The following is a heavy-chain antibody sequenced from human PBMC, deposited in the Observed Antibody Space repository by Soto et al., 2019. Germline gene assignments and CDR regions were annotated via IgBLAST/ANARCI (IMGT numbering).Heavy chain of an antibody. Sequence: SQTLSLTCAISGDSVSSNSAAWNWIRQSPSRGLEWLGRTYYRSKWYNDYAVSVKSRITINPDTPKNQFSLQLNSVTPEDTAVYYCAREPSVAASYYYYYYGMDVWGQGTTVTVSS. V-gene: IGHV6-1*01. CDR1: GDSVSSNSAA. CDR2: TYYRSKWYN. CDR3: AREPSVAASYYYYYYGMDV. D-gene: IGHD6-13*01. J-gene: IGHJ6*02.